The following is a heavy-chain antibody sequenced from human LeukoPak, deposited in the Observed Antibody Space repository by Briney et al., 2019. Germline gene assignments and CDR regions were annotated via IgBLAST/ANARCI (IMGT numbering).Heavy chain of an antibody. V-gene: IGHV1-3*01. CDR1: GYTFTSYA. CDR2: INAGNGNT. J-gene: IGHJ4*02. Sequence: ASVKVSCKASGYTFTSYAMHWVRQAPGQRLEWMGWINAGNGNTKYSQKFQGRVTITRDTSASTAYMELSSLRSEDTAVYYCARAGWLQLAYFDYWGQGTLVTVSS. D-gene: IGHD6-13*01. CDR3: ARAGWLQLAYFDY.